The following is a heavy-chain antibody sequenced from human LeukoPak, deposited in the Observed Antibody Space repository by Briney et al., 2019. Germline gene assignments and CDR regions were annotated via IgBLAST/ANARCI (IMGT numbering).Heavy chain of an antibody. CDR2: ISGYNGNR. J-gene: IGHJ4*02. CDR1: GYTFTTYG. CDR3: ARDGRYNLNYADY. V-gene: IGHV1-18*01. D-gene: IGHD1-20*01. Sequence: SVKVSCKASGYTFTTYGISWVRPAPGQGLEWMGWISGYNGNRNNAQKLQGRVTMTTDTSTSTAYMELRSLRSDDTAVYYCARDGRYNLNYADYWGQGTLVTVSS.